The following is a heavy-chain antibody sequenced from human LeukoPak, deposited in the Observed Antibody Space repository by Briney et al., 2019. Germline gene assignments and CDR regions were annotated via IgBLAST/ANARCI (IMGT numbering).Heavy chain of an antibody. CDR1: GFTVSSTY. J-gene: IGHJ3*02. V-gene: IGHV3-53*01. CDR3: ARYSSGFDI. CDR2: IYSGGST. D-gene: IGHD3-22*01. Sequence: GGSLRLSCTASGFTVSSTYMSWVRQAPGKGLGWVSVIYSGGSTFYPDSVKGRFTMSRDNSKNTLYLQMNSLRAEDTAVYYCARYSSGFDIWGQGTMVTVSS.